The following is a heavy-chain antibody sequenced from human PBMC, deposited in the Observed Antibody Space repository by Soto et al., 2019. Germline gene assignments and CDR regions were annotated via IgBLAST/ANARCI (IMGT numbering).Heavy chain of an antibody. CDR2: ISAYNGNT. Sequence: QVQLVQSGAEVKKPGASVKVSCKASGYTFTSYGISWVRQAPGQGLEWMGWISAYNGNTNYAQKLQGRVTMTTDTATSTAYMELRSLRSAETAVYYCASDGGGYYDILTGSFWYFDYWGQGTLVTVSS. CDR1: GYTFTSYG. D-gene: IGHD3-9*01. J-gene: IGHJ4*02. V-gene: IGHV1-18*01. CDR3: ASDGGGYYDILTGSFWYFDY.